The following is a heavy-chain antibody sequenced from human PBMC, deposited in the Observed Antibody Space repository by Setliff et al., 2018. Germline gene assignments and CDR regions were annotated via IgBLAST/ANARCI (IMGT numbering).Heavy chain of an antibody. CDR3: ASLTTVTTDWYFDL. V-gene: IGHV4-39*07. Sequence: SETLSLTCSVSGGSISSSSYYWGWIRQPPGKGLEWIGSIHYSGSTYYNPSLKSRVTISVDTSKNQFSLKLSSVTAADTAVYYCASLTTVTTDWYFDLWGRGTLVTVSS. J-gene: IGHJ2*01. CDR2: IHYSGST. D-gene: IGHD4-17*01. CDR1: GGSISSSSYY.